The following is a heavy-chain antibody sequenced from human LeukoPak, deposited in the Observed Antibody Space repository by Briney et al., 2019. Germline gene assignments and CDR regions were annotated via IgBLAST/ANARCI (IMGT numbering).Heavy chain of an antibody. D-gene: IGHD2-21*02. CDR2: INPNSGGT. V-gene: IGHV1-2*02. J-gene: IGHJ3*02. CDR3: ARGNEHYGGDCCGI. Sequence: ASVKVSCKASGYSFTGYYMHWVRQAPGQGLQWMGWINPNSGGTNYAEKFQGRVTMTRDTSITTAYMELSSLRSDDTAVYYCARGNEHYGGDCCGIWGQGTMVIVSA. CDR1: GYSFTGYY.